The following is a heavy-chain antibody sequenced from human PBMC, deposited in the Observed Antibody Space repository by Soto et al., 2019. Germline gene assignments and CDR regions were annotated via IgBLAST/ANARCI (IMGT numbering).Heavy chain of an antibody. D-gene: IGHD6-6*01. CDR3: AIGVGSSSFYNWFDP. CDR1: GYTFTSYG. V-gene: IGHV1-18*01. CDR2: ISACNGNT. Sequence: ASVKVSCKASGYTFTSYGISWVRQSPGQGLEWMGWISACNGNTNYAQKLQGRVTITRDTSASTAYMELSSLRSEDTAVYYCAIGVGSSSFYNWFDPWGQGTLVTVSS. J-gene: IGHJ5*02.